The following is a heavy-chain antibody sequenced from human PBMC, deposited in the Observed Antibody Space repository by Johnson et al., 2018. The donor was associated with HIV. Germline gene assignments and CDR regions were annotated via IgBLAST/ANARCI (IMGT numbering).Heavy chain of an antibody. V-gene: IGHV3-11*04. CDR1: GFTFSDYY. J-gene: IGHJ3*02. D-gene: IGHD2-15*01. CDR2: IGSGGTTK. Sequence: QVQLVESGGGLVKPGGSLRLSCVASGFTFSDYYMSWIRQAPGKGLEWLSYIGSGGTTKYYTDSVKGRFTVSRDNAMNSLFLQMNSLRGEDTAVYYCAKGQVVVAATSAFEIWGQGTMVTVSS. CDR3: AKGQVVVAATSAFEI.